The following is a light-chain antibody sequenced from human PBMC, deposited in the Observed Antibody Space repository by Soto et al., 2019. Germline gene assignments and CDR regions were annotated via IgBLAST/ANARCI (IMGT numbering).Light chain of an antibody. J-gene: IGLJ3*02. Sequence: QSVLTQPPSASGTPGQRVTISCSGSSSNIGSNTVNWYQQLPGTAPKGLIYRNNQRPSGVPDRFSGAKSGTSASLAISGIQSEDEAVYYCAAWDDSQNWVFGGGTQLTVL. CDR1: SSNIGSNT. CDR3: AAWDDSQNWV. V-gene: IGLV1-44*01. CDR2: RNN.